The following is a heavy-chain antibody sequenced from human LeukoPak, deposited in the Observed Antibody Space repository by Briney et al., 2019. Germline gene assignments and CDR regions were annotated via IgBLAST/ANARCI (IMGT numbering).Heavy chain of an antibody. Sequence: GASVKVSCKASGYTFTGYDMHWVRQTPGQGLEWMGGINPNSGGTNYAQKFQGRVTTTRATSISTAYMELSRLRSDDTAVYYCARRPNSSGWPPPAWGQGAPVTASP. V-gene: IGHV1-2*02. CDR1: GYTFTGYD. D-gene: IGHD6-19*01. J-gene: IGHJ5*02. CDR3: ARRPNSSGWPPPA. CDR2: INPNSGGT.